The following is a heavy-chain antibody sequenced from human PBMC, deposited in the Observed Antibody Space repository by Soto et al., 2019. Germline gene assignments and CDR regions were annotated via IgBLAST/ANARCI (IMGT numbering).Heavy chain of an antibody. CDR2: IKYDATTP. J-gene: IGHJ4*02. CDR1: GFTFNKYW. D-gene: IGHD1-20*01. Sequence: EVQLVASGGGLFQPGGSLRLSCAASGFTFNKYWIHWERQAPGQGLLWLSRIKYDATTPHYADSVKGRFSISRDNAKNTVYLQRSSLRGDDPAVYYCARGALVSYYFDYWGQGTLVTVSS. V-gene: IGHV3-74*01. CDR3: ARGALVSYYFDY.